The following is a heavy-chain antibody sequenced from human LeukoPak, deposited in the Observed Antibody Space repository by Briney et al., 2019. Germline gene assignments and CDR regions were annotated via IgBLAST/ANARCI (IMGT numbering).Heavy chain of an antibody. CDR1: GGSISSYY. CDR3: ARHGGGYCSGGSCYSVRFDP. Sequence: QPSETLSLTCTVSGGSISSYYWSWIRQPAGKGLEWIGRIYTSGSTNYNPSLKSRVTISVDTSKNQFSLKLSSVTAADTAVYYCARHGGGYCSGGSCYSVRFDPWGQGTLVTVSS. V-gene: IGHV4-4*07. J-gene: IGHJ5*02. CDR2: IYTSGST. D-gene: IGHD2-15*01.